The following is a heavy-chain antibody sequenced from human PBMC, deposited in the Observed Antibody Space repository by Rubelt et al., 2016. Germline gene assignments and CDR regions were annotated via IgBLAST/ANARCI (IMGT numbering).Heavy chain of an antibody. J-gene: IGHJ2*01. D-gene: IGHD1-1*01. CDR3: IASRDNGSASAPTLFPLVSCEXXXSXXXSVXVGCLAXXF. Sequence: FRSAWMSWVRQAPGKGLEWVGRLKSKTDSETSDYAAPVKGRFTISRDDSQSTLYLQMTSLKTEDTAVYYCIASRDNGSASAPTLFPLVSCEXXXSXXXSVXVGCLAXXF. CDR2: LKSKTDSETS. CDR1: FRSAW. V-gene: IGHV3-15*01.